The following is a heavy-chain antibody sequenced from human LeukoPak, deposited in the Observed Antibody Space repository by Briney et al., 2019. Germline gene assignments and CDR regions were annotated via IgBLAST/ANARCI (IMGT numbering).Heavy chain of an antibody. CDR3: ARDRAPSIAAAGTAGWFDP. D-gene: IGHD6-13*01. V-gene: IGHV3-21*01. CDR1: GFTFSSYS. Sequence: GGSLRLSCAASGFTFSSYSMSWVRQAPGKGLEWVSSISSSSSYIYYADSVKGRFTISRDNAKNSLYLQMNSLRAEDTAVYYCARDRAPSIAAAGTAGWFDPWGQRTLVTVSS. CDR2: ISSSSSYI. J-gene: IGHJ5*02.